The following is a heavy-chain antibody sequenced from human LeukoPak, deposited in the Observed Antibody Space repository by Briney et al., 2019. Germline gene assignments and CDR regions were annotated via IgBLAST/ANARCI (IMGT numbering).Heavy chain of an antibody. D-gene: IGHD6-6*01. V-gene: IGHV4-39*07. Sequence: SETLSLTCTVSGGFISSSSYYWGRIRQPPGKGLEWIGSIHYSGGTHYNPSLKSRVTISRDTSKNQFSLKLSSVTAADTAVYYCARYSSSSGDWGQGTLVTVSS. CDR2: IHYSGGT. J-gene: IGHJ1*01. CDR3: ARYSSSSGD. CDR1: GGFISSSSYY.